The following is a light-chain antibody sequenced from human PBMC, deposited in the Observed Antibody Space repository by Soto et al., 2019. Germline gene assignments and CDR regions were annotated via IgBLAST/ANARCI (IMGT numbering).Light chain of an antibody. Sequence: IQMTQSPSTLSASVGDRVTITCRASQSISSWLAWYQQKPGKAPKLLIYDASSLESGVPSRFSGSGSGTEFTLTISSLQPEDFAVYYCQQYGSSGTFGQGTKVDIK. J-gene: IGKJ1*01. CDR2: DAS. V-gene: IGKV1-5*01. CDR3: QQYGSSGT. CDR1: QSISSW.